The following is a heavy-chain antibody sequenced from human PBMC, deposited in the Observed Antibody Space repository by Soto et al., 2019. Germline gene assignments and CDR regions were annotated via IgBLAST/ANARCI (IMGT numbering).Heavy chain of an antibody. J-gene: IGHJ3*02. D-gene: IGHD3-3*01. V-gene: IGHV1-2*02. Sequence: QLHLVQSGAVVKKPGASVTVSCSASGYPVTAYYMHWGRQAPGRGLEWMGGINPATGAAKYTQTFQGRVTMTRDTSTSTVFMELSGLTSEDTAVFYCARGGGVGVAGSAAFEMWGQGTLVTVSS. CDR2: INPATGAA. CDR3: ARGGGVGVAGSAAFEM. CDR1: GYPVTAYY.